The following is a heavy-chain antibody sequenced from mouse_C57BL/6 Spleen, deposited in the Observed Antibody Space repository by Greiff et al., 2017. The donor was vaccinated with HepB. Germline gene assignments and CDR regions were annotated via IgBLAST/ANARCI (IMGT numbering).Heavy chain of an antibody. J-gene: IGHJ4*01. V-gene: IGHV1-80*01. CDR3: AKSYYYGSKPYAMDY. D-gene: IGHD1-1*01. CDR2: IYPGDGDT. Sequence: VQLQQSGAELVKPGASVKISCKASGYAFSSYWMNWVKQRPGKGLEWIGQIYPGDGDTNYNGKFKGKATLTADKSSSTAYMQLSSLTSEDSAVYFCAKSYYYGSKPYAMDYWGQGTSVTVSS. CDR1: GYAFSSYW.